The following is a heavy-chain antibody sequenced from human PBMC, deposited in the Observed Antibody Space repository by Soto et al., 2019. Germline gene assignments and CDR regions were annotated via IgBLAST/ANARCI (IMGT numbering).Heavy chain of an antibody. D-gene: IGHD2-15*01. Sequence: QVQMVQSGAEVKKPGASVKVSCKASGYSFTSYDVNWVRQAPGQGLEWVGWMTPNSDDTGYAQKFQGRVTLTRDTSISTACMELSGLTSEDTSMYYCARGLAVTRDAFDVWGQGTMVTVSS. CDR3: ARGLAVTRDAFDV. V-gene: IGHV1-8*01. J-gene: IGHJ3*01. CDR2: MTPNSDDT. CDR1: GYSFTSYD.